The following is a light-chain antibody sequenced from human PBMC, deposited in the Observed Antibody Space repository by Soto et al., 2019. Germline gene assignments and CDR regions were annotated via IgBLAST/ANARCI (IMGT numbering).Light chain of an antibody. J-gene: IGKJ1*01. Sequence: DIQMTQSPSTLSASVGDGVTITCRASQTITTSLAWYQQKPGKAPKLLIYKASSLESGVPSRFSGSGSGTEFTLTISILQPDDFATYYCQQYDSYSVRTFGQGTKVEI. CDR1: QTITTS. CDR3: QQYDSYSVRT. CDR2: KAS. V-gene: IGKV1-5*03.